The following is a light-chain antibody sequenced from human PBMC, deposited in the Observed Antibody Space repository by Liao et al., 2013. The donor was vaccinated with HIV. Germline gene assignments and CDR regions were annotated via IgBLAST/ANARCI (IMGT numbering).Light chain of an antibody. J-gene: IGLJ2*01. V-gene: IGLV3-1*01. Sequence: SYELTQPPSVSVSPGQTASITCSGDKLGDKYACWYQQKPGQSPVLVIYQDTKRPSGIPERFSGSNSGNTATLTISRVEVGDEADYYCHVWDRSSDVVFGGGTKLTVL. CDR2: QDT. CDR1: KLGDKY. CDR3: HVWDRSSDVV.